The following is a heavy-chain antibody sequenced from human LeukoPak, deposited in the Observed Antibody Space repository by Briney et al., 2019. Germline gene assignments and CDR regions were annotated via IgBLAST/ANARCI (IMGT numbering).Heavy chain of an antibody. J-gene: IGHJ2*01. Sequence: SETLSLTCAVYGGSFSGYYWSWIRQPPGKGLEWIGFVYHTGSTNYNPSLKSRVTISVDTSKNQFSLKMRSVTAADTAVYYCAAKVTTRWYFDLWGRGTLVTVSS. CDR1: GGSFSGYY. CDR3: AAKVTTRWYFDL. CDR2: VYHTGST. D-gene: IGHD4-17*01. V-gene: IGHV4-59*12.